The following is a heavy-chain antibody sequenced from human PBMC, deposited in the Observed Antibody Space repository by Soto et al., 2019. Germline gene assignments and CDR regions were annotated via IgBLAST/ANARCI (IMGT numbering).Heavy chain of an antibody. CDR1: GFTFSSYW. Sequence: EVQLVESGGGLVQPGGSLRLSCAASGFTFSSYWMHWVRQAPGKGLVWVARINSDGSSTSYADSVKGRFTISRDNAKNXXXXXXNXXRAEDTAVYYCVRTSLVVAAATREDYWGQGTLVTVS. CDR2: INSDGSST. V-gene: IGHV3-74*01. CDR3: VRTSLVVAAATREDY. J-gene: IGHJ4*02. D-gene: IGHD2-15*01.